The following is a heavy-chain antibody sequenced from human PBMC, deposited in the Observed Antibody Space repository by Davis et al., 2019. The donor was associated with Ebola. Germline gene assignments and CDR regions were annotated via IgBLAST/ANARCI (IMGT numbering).Heavy chain of an antibody. CDR2: ISSSSSTI. Sequence: GESLKISCAASGFTFSSYSMNWVRQAPGKGLEWVSYISSSSSTIYYADSVKGRFTISRDNSKDSLYLQMNSLRTEDTALYYCAKDIKWGGLSMTYGMDVWGQGTTVTVSS. CDR3: AKDIKWGGLSMTYGMDV. CDR1: GFTFSSYS. J-gene: IGHJ6*02. V-gene: IGHV3-48*04. D-gene: IGHD3-10*01.